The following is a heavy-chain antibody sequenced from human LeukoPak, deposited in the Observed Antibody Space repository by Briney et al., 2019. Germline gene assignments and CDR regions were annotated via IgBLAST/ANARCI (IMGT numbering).Heavy chain of an antibody. J-gene: IGHJ3*02. V-gene: IGHV3-21*01. CDR2: ISSSSSYI. CDR1: GFTFSSYS. CDR3: ARDAKQYYDILTGYYNDAFDI. D-gene: IGHD3-9*01. Sequence: GGSLRLSCAASGFTFSSYSMNWVRQAPGKGLEWVSYISSSSSYIYYADSVKGRFTVSRDNAKHSLYLQMNSLRAEDTAVYYCARDAKQYYDILTGYYNDAFDIWGQGTMVTVSS.